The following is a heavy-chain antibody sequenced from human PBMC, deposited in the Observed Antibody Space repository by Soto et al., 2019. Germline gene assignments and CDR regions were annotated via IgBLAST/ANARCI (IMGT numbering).Heavy chain of an antibody. Sequence: SETLSLTCTVSGGSISSYYWSWIRQPPGKGLEWIGYIYYSGSTNYNPSLKSRVTISVDTSKNQFSLKLSSVTAADTAVYYCARALSNDYGDYVDYGMDVWGQGTTVTVSS. CDR1: GGSISSYY. D-gene: IGHD4-17*01. CDR3: ARALSNDYGDYVDYGMDV. CDR2: IYYSGST. V-gene: IGHV4-59*08. J-gene: IGHJ6*02.